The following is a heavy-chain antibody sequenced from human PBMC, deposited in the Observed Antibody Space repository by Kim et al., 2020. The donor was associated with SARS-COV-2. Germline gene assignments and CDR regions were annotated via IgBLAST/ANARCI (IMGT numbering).Heavy chain of an antibody. V-gene: IGHV1-2*02. CDR2: INPNSGGT. CDR1: GYTFTGYY. CDR3: ARDVVVPAAIYYYGMDV. Sequence: ASVKVSCKASGYTFTGYYMHWVRQAPGQGLEWMGWINPNSGGTNYAQKFQGRVTMTRDTSISTAYMELSRLRSDDTAVYYCARDVVVPAAIYYYGMDVWGQGTTVTVSS. D-gene: IGHD2-2*01. J-gene: IGHJ6*02.